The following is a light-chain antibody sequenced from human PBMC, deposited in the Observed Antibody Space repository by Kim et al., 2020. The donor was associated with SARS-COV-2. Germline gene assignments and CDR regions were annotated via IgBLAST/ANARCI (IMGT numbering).Light chain of an antibody. V-gene: IGLV2-14*01. Sequence: QSVLTQPASVSGSPGQSIAISCTGTSSDVGGYNYVSWYQQHPGKVPKLMIYDVTNRPSGVSNRFSGSKSGNTASLTISGLQAEDEADYYCSSYASSSSILFGGGTQLTVL. CDR2: DVT. CDR3: SSYASSSSIL. CDR1: SSDVGGYNY. J-gene: IGLJ2*01.